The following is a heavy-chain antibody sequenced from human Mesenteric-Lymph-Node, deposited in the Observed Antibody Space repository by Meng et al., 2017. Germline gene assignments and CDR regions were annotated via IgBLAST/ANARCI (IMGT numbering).Heavy chain of an antibody. CDR3: ARAASFDY. V-gene: IGHV3-21*01. Sequence: GGSLRLSCAASGFSFSTYTFNWVRQAPGKGLEWVSSITSSSSYIYYADSVKGRFTISRDNAKSSLYLQMNSLRAEDTAVYYCARAASFDYWGQGTLVTVSS. CDR1: GFSFSTYT. J-gene: IGHJ4*02. CDR2: ITSSSSYI.